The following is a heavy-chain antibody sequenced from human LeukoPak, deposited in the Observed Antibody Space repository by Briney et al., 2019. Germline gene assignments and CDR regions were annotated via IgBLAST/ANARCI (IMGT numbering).Heavy chain of an antibody. CDR3: VKDHGESYYGSGSLFDY. Sequence: GSLRLSCAASGFTFSSYGMHWVRQAPGKGLEWVAVISYDGSNKYYADSVKGRFTISRDNSKNTLYLQMNSLRAEDTAVYYCVKDHGESYYGSGSLFDYWGQGTLVTVSS. J-gene: IGHJ4*02. CDR2: ISYDGSNK. D-gene: IGHD3-10*01. CDR1: GFTFSSYG. V-gene: IGHV3-30*18.